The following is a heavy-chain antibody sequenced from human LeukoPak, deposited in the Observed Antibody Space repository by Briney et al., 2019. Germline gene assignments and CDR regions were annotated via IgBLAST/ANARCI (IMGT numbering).Heavy chain of an antibody. CDR3: ATDHDWGFDY. J-gene: IGHJ4*02. CDR1: GFTFSSYS. Sequence: KAGGSLRLSCAASGFTFSSYSMNWVRQAPGKGLEWVSYISSTSHIYYADSVKGRFTISRDNAKNSLYLQMNSLRDEDTAVYYCATDHDWGFDYWGQGTLVTVSS. D-gene: IGHD7-27*01. CDR2: ISSTSHI. V-gene: IGHV3-21*05.